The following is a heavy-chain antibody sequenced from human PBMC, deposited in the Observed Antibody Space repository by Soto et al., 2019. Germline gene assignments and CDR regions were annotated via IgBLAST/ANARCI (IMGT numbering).Heavy chain of an antibody. CDR3: ARGVKGVTIVPVSRAKYGMDV. V-gene: IGHV4-61*01. D-gene: IGHD3-10*01. Sequence: SETLSLTCTVSGGSVSSGSYYWSWIRQPPGKGLEWIGYIYYSGSTNYNPSLKSRVTISVDTSKNQFSLKLSSVTAADTAVYYCARGVKGVTIVPVSRAKYGMDVWGQGTTVTVSS. CDR2: IYYSGST. CDR1: GGSVSSGSYY. J-gene: IGHJ6*02.